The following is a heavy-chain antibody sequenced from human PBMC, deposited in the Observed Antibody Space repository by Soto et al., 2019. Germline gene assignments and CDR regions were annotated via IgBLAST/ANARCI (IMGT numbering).Heavy chain of an antibody. CDR1: GGSISSGDYY. D-gene: IGHD3-22*01. V-gene: IGHV4-31*03. J-gene: IGHJ5*02. Sequence: QVHLQESGPGLVKPSQTLSLTCTVSGGSISSGDYYWSWIRQHPGKGLEWIGTIYFSGTTYYNPSLKSRVTISVDTSKSQFSLKLSSVTAADTAVYYCARRDRSGFSYWLDTWGQGTLVTVSS. CDR2: IYFSGTT. CDR3: ARRDRSGFSYWLDT.